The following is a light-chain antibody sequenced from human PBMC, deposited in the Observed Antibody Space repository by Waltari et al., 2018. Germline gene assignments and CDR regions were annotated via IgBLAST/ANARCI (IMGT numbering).Light chain of an antibody. Sequence: QSVLTQPPSASGTPGQRITISCSGSSSNIGRDSVNWYQQLPGTAPKLLVHNDNERPPGVPDRFSGSKSGTSASLAISGLQSEDEADYFCAAWDDILKGVLFGGGTRLTVL. CDR2: NDN. CDR3: AAWDDILKGVL. V-gene: IGLV1-44*01. J-gene: IGLJ2*01. CDR1: SSNIGRDS.